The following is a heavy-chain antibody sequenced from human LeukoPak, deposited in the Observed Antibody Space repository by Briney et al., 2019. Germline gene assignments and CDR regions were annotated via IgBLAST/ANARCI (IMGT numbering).Heavy chain of an antibody. V-gene: IGHV4-59*08. Sequence: PSETLSLTCTVSGGSISSYYWSWIRQPPGKGLEWIGYIYYSGSTNYNPSLKSRVTISVDTSKNQFSLKLSSVTAADTAVYYCARGGWCGRYFDYWGQGTLVTVSS. CDR2: IYYSGST. CDR1: GGSISSYY. J-gene: IGHJ4*02. D-gene: IGHD6-19*01. CDR3: ARGGWCGRYFDY.